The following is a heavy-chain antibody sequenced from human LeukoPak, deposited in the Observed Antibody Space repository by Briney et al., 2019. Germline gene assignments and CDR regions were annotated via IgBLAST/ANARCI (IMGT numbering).Heavy chain of an antibody. D-gene: IGHD3-3*01. CDR2: IYYSGST. CDR1: GGSISSYY. Sequence: SETLSLTCTVSGGSISSYYWSWIRQPPGKGLEWIGYIYYSGSTNYNPSLKSRVTISVATSKNQFSLKLSSVTAADTAVYYCARAYYDFWSGYYPPDAFDIWGQGTMVTVSS. CDR3: ARAYYDFWSGYYPPDAFDI. V-gene: IGHV4-59*01. J-gene: IGHJ3*02.